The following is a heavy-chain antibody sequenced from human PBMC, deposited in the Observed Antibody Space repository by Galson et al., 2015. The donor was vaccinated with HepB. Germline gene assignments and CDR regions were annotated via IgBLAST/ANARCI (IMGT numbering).Heavy chain of an antibody. V-gene: IGHV3-48*03. CDR1: GFTFSSYE. CDR2: ISSSGSTI. Sequence: SLRLSCAASGFTFSSYEMNWVRQAPGKGLEWVSYISSSGSTIYYADSVKGRFTISRDNAKNSLYLQMNSLRAEDTAVYYCARDSWNDVDYYYGMDVWGQGTTVTVSS. CDR3: ARDSWNDVDYYYGMDV. J-gene: IGHJ6*02. D-gene: IGHD1-1*01.